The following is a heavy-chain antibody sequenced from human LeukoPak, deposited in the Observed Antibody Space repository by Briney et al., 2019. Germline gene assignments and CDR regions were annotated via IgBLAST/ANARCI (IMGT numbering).Heavy chain of an antibody. CDR2: IKDSGNT. CDR1: GGSISSGSYY. Sequence: SETLSLTCTVSGGSISSGSYYWSWIRQTPGKGLEWIGEIKDSGNTNYNPSLKSRVTLSVDTSKNQFSLKVSSVTAADTAVYYCARARGAVAIDYWGQGTLAIVSS. J-gene: IGHJ4*02. CDR3: ARARGAVAIDY. V-gene: IGHV4-39*07. D-gene: IGHD6-19*01.